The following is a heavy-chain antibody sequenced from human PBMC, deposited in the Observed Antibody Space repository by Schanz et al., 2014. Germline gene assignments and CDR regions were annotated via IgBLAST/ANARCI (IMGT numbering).Heavy chain of an antibody. V-gene: IGHV3-30*09. J-gene: IGHJ4*02. CDR1: GFTFSRHA. CDR2: ITYDGSNK. Sequence: QVELVESGGGVVQPGRSLRLSCAASGFTFSRHAMHWVRQAAGKGLEWVAAITYDGSNKYYAESVKGRFAISRDNSKDTLYLQMNSLRNEDTAVYYCAGDWASGRYYSDYWGQGTLVTVSS. CDR3: AGDWASGRYYSDY. D-gene: IGHD1-26*01.